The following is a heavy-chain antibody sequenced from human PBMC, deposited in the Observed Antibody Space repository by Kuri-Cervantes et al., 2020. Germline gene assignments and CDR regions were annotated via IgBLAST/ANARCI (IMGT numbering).Heavy chain of an antibody. J-gene: IGHJ4*02. V-gene: IGHV4-59*12. Sequence: SETLSLTCTVSGGSISSYYWSWIRQPPGKGLVWIGYIYYSGSTYYNPSLKSRVTISVDTPKNQFSLKLTSVTAADTAVYYCARGATMVRGVIITFEHFDYWGQGTLVTVSS. CDR1: GGSISSYY. CDR3: ARGATMVRGVIITFEHFDY. D-gene: IGHD3-10*01. CDR2: IYYSGST.